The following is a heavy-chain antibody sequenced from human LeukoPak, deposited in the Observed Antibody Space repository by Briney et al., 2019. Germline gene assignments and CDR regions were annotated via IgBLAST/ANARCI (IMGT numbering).Heavy chain of an antibody. Sequence: SETLSLTCTVSGGSISSYYWSWIRQPPGKGLEWIGCIYYSGSTNYNPSLKSRVTISVDTSKNQFSLKLSSVTAADTAVYYCARELDEIENGMDVWGQGTTVTVSS. V-gene: IGHV4-59*01. J-gene: IGHJ6*02. CDR3: ARELDEIENGMDV. CDR1: GGSISSYY. CDR2: IYYSGST.